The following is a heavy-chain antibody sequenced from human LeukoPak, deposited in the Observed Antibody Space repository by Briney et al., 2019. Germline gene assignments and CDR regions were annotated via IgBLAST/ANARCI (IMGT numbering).Heavy chain of an antibody. V-gene: IGHV4-39*07. J-gene: IGHJ6*03. CDR2: INHSGST. CDR3: ARAKMATIQYYMDV. D-gene: IGHD5-24*01. CDR1: GGSISNGSDY. Sequence: SQTLSLTCTVSGGSISNGSDYWSWIRQPPGKGLEWIGEINHSGSTNYNPSLKSRVTISVDTSKNQFSLKLSSVTAADTAVYYCARAKMATIQYYMDVWGKGTTVTVSS.